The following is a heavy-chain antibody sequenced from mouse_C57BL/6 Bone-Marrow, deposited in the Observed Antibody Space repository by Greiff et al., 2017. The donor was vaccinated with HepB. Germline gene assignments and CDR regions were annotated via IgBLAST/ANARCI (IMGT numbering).Heavy chain of an antibody. CDR3: ARFGLCVITTVVAPFDY. Sequence: QVQLQQPGAELVKPGASVKLSCKASGYTFTSYWMQWVKQRPGQGLEWIGEIDPSDSYTNYNQKFKGKATLTVDTSSSTAYMQLSSLTSEDSAVYYCARFGLCVITTVVAPFDYWGQGTTLTVSS. CDR2: IDPSDSYT. V-gene: IGHV1-50*01. CDR1: GYTFTSYW. J-gene: IGHJ2*01. D-gene: IGHD1-1*01.